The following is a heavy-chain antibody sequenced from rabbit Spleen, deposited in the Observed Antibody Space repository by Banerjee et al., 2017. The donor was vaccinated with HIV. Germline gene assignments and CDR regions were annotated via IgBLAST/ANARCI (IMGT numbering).Heavy chain of an antibody. J-gene: IGHJ4*01. D-gene: IGHD1-1*01. Sequence: VESGGGLVKPGASLTLTCTASGVSFSFSSYMCWVRQAPGKGLEWIACIEVGSSDFTYFATWAKGRFTISKTSSTTVTLQMTSLTAADTATYFCARDLTGVIGWNFKLWGPGTLVTVS. V-gene: IGHV1S40*01. CDR1: GVSFSFSSY. CDR3: ARDLTGVIGWNFKL. CDR2: IEVGSSDFT.